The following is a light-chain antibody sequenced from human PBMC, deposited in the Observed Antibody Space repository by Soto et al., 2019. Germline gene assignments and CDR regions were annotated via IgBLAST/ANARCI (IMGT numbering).Light chain of an antibody. CDR2: AAS. CDR3: QQSYSPPPIT. CDR1: QGISSW. Sequence: DIQMTQSPSSVSASVGDRVTITCRASQGISSWLGWYQKKPGKAPNLLIFAASSLQSGVPSRFSGSGSGTDFTLTISGLQPEDFATYYCQQSYSPPPITFGQGTRLEVK. J-gene: IGKJ5*01. V-gene: IGKV1-12*01.